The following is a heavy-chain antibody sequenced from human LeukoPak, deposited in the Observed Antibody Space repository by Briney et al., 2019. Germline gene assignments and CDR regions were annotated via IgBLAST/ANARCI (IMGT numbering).Heavy chain of an antibody. CDR2: ISSDGSAT. D-gene: IGHD2-8*01. CDR3: ARTSNGPEY. V-gene: IGHV3-74*01. CDR1: GFTFTSHW. Sequence: GGSLRLSCAASGFTFTSHWMYWVRQAPGKGLEWVSRISSDGSATSYADSVKGRFIISRDNAKNTMYLQMNSLRAEDTAVYYCARTSNGPEYWGQGTLVTVSS. J-gene: IGHJ4*02.